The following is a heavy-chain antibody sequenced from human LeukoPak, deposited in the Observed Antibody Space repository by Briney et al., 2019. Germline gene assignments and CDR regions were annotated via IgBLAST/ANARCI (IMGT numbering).Heavy chain of an antibody. CDR1: GYTFTGYY. CDR2: INPSDGST. CDR3: ARNPITIFGVVPAYYYYHMDV. D-gene: IGHD3-3*01. V-gene: IGHV1-46*01. Sequence: ASVKVSCKASGYTFTGYYMHWVRQAPEQGLEWMGIINPSDGSTSYAQKFQGRITMTRDMSTSTVYMELSSLRSEDTAVYYCARNPITIFGVVPAYYYYHMDVWGKGTTVTVSS. J-gene: IGHJ6*03.